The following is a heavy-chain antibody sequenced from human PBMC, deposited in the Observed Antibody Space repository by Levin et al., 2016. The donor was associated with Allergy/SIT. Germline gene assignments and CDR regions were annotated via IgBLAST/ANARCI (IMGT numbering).Heavy chain of an antibody. V-gene: IGHV3-21*01. CDR3: AKTDPSDIVLVAAAMRPGSFDD. CDR1: GFTFNSYS. D-gene: IGHD2-2*01. Sequence: GGSLRLSCAASGFTFNSYSMNWVRQAPGKGLEWVSSISSSSTYIYYADSVKGRFTISRDNAKNSLYLQMNSLSAEDTAVYYCAKTDPSDIVLVAAAMRPGSFDDWGQGTLVTVSS. J-gene: IGHJ4*02. CDR2: ISSSSTYI.